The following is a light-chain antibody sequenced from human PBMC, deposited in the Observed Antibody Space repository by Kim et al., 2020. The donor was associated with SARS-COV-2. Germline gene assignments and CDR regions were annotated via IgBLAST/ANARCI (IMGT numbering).Light chain of an antibody. CDR1: QSVSSY. V-gene: IGKV3-11*01. J-gene: IGKJ1*01. CDR3: QHRGNWPE. Sequence: EIVLTQSPATLSLSPGERATLSCRASQSVSSYLAWYQQKPGQAPRLLIYDASNRATGIPARFSGSGSGTDFTLTISSLEPEDFAVYYCQHRGNWPEFGQGTKVDIK. CDR2: DAS.